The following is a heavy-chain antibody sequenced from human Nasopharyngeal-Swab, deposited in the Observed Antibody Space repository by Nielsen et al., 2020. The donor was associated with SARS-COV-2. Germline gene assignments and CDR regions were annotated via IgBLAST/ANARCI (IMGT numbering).Heavy chain of an antibody. CDR3: ARDQYSAYDYYYYMDV. CDR2: IYNSGST. V-gene: IGHV4-59*01. Sequence: SETLSLTCTVSGGSISSYYWSWIRQPAGKGLEWIGHIYNSGSTNYNPSLKSRVTISVDTSKNQFSLKLSSVTAADTAVYYCARDQYSAYDYYYYMDVWGKGTTVTVSS. D-gene: IGHD5-12*01. CDR1: GGSISSYY. J-gene: IGHJ6*03.